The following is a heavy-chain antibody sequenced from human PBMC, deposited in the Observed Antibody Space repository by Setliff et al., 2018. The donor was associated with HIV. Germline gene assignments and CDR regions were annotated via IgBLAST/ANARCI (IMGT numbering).Heavy chain of an antibody. CDR1: GFTFSSYA. CDR3: AKEVPYSNGFMYFDY. V-gene: IGHV3-23*01. D-gene: IGHD3-22*01. CDR2: ISGGGGST. Sequence: PGGSLRLSCAASGFTFSSYAMTWVRRAPGRGLEWVSTISGGGGSTYYADSVKGRFTISRDNSKNTLYLQMNSLRPEDTAIYYCAKEVPYSNGFMYFDYWGQGTLVTVSS. J-gene: IGHJ4*02.